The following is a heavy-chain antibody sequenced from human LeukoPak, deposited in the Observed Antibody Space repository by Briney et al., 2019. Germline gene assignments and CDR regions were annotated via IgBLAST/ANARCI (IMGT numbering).Heavy chain of an antibody. CDR3: ARGQWEVRGIIITLLDY. J-gene: IGHJ4*02. CDR2: SKHSGGT. Sequence: SETLSLTCAVYGGSFSGYYWSWIRQPPGEGLEWIGESKHSGGTNYNPSLKSRVTISVDTSKKQFSLTLTSVTAADTAVYYCARGQWEVRGIIITLLDYWGQGTLVTVSS. V-gene: IGHV4-34*01. CDR1: GGSFSGYY. D-gene: IGHD3-10*01.